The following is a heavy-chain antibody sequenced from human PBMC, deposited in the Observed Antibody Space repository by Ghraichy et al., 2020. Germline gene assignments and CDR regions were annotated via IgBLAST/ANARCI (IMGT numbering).Heavy chain of an antibody. CDR2: IIPILGIA. V-gene: IGHV1-69*04. D-gene: IGHD4-17*01. CDR3: ARDFYGDYLYYYYGMDV. CDR1: GGTFSSYT. Sequence: SVKVSCKASGGTFSSYTISWVRQAPGQGLEWMGRIIPILGIANYAQKFQGRVTITADKSTSTAYMELSSLRSEDTAVYYCARDFYGDYLYYYYGMDVWGQGTTVTVSS. J-gene: IGHJ6*02.